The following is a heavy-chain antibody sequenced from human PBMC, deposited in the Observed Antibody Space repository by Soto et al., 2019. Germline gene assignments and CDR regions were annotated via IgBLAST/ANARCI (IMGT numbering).Heavy chain of an antibody. Sequence: ASVKVSCKASGYTFTSYDINWVRRATGQGLEWMGWMNPNSGNTGYAQKFQGRVTMTRNTSISTAYMELSSLRSEDTAVYYCARGEGGRVVVAATYYYGMDVWGQGTTVTVSS. J-gene: IGHJ6*02. V-gene: IGHV1-8*01. CDR2: MNPNSGNT. CDR3: ARGEGGRVVVAATYYYGMDV. CDR1: GYTFTSYD. D-gene: IGHD2-15*01.